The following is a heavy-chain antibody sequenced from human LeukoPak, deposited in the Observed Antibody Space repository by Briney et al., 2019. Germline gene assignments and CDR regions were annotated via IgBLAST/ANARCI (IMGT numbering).Heavy chain of an antibody. Sequence: SETLSLTCTVSGGSIRSYYWSWIRQPPGKGLEWIGYIYYSGSTNYNPSLKSRVTISVDTSKNQFSLKLSSVTAADTAVYYCARGGSDYFDYWGQGTLVTVSS. V-gene: IGHV4-59*01. CDR2: IYYSGST. CDR3: ARGGSDYFDY. J-gene: IGHJ4*02. CDR1: GGSIRSYY.